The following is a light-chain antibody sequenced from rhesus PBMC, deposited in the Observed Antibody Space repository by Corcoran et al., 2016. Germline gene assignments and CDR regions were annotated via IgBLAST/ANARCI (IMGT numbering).Light chain of an antibody. CDR2: AAS. Sequence: DIQMTQSPSSLSASVGDRVTITCQASQGISSWLAWFQQKPGKAPKLLIYAASTLQSGVPSRSSGSGSGRDFTLTISSLQPEGFAPYYCQHHNSYPLTFGGGTKVEIK. CDR1: QGISSW. CDR3: QHHNSYPLT. J-gene: IGKJ4*01. V-gene: IGKV1-33*02.